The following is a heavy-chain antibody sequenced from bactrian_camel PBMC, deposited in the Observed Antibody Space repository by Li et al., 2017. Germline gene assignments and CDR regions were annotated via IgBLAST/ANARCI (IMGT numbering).Heavy chain of an antibody. CDR1: GDADVNLGVNC. V-gene: IGHV3S53*01. CDR3: TTAALGWAASY. CDR2: IDSRGTT. D-gene: IGHD5*01. J-gene: IGHJ4*01. Sequence: HVQLVESGGGSVQAGGSLRLSCEASGDADVNLGVNCLGGFRQVPGKEREGVAAIDSRGTTFYADSVKGRFTISRDNAKNTVALQIGSLNPEDTGRYFCTTAALGWAASYWGQGTQVTVS.